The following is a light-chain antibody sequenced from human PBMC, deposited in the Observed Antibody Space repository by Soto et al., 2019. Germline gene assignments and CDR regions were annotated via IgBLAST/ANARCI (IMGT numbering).Light chain of an antibody. Sequence: QSALTQPASVSGSPGQSVTTSCTGTSSDVGGYIYVSWYQQHPGKPPKLMIYEVSNRPSGVSDRFSGSKSGTTASLIISGLQAEDEADYYCSSYTTTSTLVFGTGTKVTVL. CDR2: EVS. CDR1: SSDVGGYIY. J-gene: IGLJ1*01. CDR3: SSYTTTSTLV. V-gene: IGLV2-14*01.